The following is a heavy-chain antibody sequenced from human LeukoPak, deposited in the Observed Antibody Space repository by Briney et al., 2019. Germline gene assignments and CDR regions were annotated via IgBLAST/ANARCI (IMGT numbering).Heavy chain of an antibody. Sequence: GGSLRLSWGSSGVRCSRYSMSWVRQAPGKGLEWVANIKQDGSEKNYVGSVKGRFTIARDNAKNSLYLQMNSLRAEDTAVYYCARSSITMVRGVIKSTTSWYHYYNMDVWGKGTTVTVSS. CDR1: GVRCSRYS. V-gene: IGHV3-7*01. D-gene: IGHD3-10*01. CDR2: IKQDGSEK. J-gene: IGHJ6*03. CDR3: ARSSITMVRGVIKSTTSWYHYYNMDV.